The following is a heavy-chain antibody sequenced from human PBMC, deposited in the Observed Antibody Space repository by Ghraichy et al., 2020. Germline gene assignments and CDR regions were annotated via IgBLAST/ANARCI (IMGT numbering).Heavy chain of an antibody. D-gene: IGHD5-18*01. V-gene: IGHV3-23*01. CDR2: ISGSGGST. CDR3: AKGYSYGQSNWFDP. J-gene: IGHJ5*02. CDR1: GFTFSSYA. Sequence: LSLTCAASGFTFSSYAMSWVRQAPGKGLEWVSAISGSGGSTYYADSVKGRFTISRDNSKNTLYLQMNSLRAEDTAVYYCAKGYSYGQSNWFDPWGQGTLVTVSS.